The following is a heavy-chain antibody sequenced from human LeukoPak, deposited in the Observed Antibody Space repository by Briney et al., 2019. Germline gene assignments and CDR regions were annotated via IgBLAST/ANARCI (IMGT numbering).Heavy chain of an antibody. CDR3: ARDLPYDSITSPYYFDY. CDR1: GYTFTSYY. V-gene: IGHV1-46*01. J-gene: IGHJ4*02. CDR2: INPSGGST. D-gene: IGHD3-22*01. Sequence: ASVKVSCKASGYTFTSYYMHWVRQAPGQGLEWMGIINPSGGSTSYAQKFQGRVTMTRDTSTSTVYMELSSLRSEDTAVYYCARDLPYDSITSPYYFDYWGQGTLVTVSS.